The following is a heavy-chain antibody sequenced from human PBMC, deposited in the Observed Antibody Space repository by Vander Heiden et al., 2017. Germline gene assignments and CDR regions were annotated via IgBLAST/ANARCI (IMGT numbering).Heavy chain of an antibody. CDR3: AREHFSGSYYSYFNY. Sequence: QVQLVESGGGVVQTGGTLGLSRAASGFTFRGFGMHWVRQAPGKGLEWVALISYSGGDKDYAVSLRGRFTISRDNSMHTLYLQMNSLRAEDTAVYYCAREHFSGSYYSYFNYWGQGTRVTVSS. CDR1: GFTFRGFG. J-gene: IGHJ4*02. CDR2: ISYSGGDK. V-gene: IGHV3-30*03. D-gene: IGHD1-26*01.